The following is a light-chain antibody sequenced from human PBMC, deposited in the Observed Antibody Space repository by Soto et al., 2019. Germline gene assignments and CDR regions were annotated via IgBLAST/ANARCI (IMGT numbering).Light chain of an antibody. CDR1: QSVSSKY. Sequence: EIVLTQSPGTLSLSPGERATLSCRASQSVSSKYLAWYQQKPGQAPRVLIYGTSIRASGVPERFSGGGSGTDFTLTITRLEPEDFAVYYCQQQGRSWITFGQGTRLEIK. CDR2: GTS. CDR3: QQQGRSWIT. V-gene: IGKV3-20*01. J-gene: IGKJ5*01.